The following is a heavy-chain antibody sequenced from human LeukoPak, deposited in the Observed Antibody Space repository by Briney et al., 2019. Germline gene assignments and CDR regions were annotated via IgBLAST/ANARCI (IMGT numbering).Heavy chain of an antibody. V-gene: IGHV3-74*01. CDR3: ARDGDRVGATNYFDY. CDR1: GVTFSDYW. D-gene: IGHD1-26*01. Sequence: GGSLRLSCKASGVTFSDYWMHWVRQAPGKGPVWVSRIISDGSSVSYVDSVKGRFIMSRDNAKNTLYLQMNSLRAEDTAVYYCARDGDRVGATNYFDYWGQGTLVTVSS. J-gene: IGHJ4*02. CDR2: IISDGSSV.